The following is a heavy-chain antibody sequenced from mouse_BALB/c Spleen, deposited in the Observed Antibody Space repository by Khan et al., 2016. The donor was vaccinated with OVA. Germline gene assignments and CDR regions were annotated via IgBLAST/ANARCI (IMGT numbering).Heavy chain of an antibody. D-gene: IGHD1-1*01. CDR2: IDPYTGGT. CDR1: GYSFTDYN. J-gene: IGHJ4*01. V-gene: IGHV1S135*01. CDR3: ARMIITTDYYAMDY. Sequence: EVELVESGPELVKPGASVKVSCEASGYSFTDYNMYWVKQSHGKSLEWIGYIDPYTGGTTYNQKFKGKATLTVDKSSSTAFMHLNSLTSEDCAVYFCARMIITTDYYAMDYWGQGTSVTVSS.